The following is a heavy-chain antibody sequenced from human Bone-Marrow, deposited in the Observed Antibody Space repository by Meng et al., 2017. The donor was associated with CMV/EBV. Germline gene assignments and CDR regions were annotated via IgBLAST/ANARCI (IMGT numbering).Heavy chain of an antibody. D-gene: IGHD3-3*01. V-gene: IGHV1-69*05. CDR1: GGTFSSYA. CDR2: IIPIFGTA. J-gene: IGHJ5*02. Sequence: SVKVSCKASGGTFSSYAISWVRQAPGQGLEWMGGIIPIFGTANYAQKFQGRVTITTDESTSTAYMELSSLRSEDTAVYYCARANYDFWSGYPDWFDPWGQGTLVTVSS. CDR3: ARANYDFWSGYPDWFDP.